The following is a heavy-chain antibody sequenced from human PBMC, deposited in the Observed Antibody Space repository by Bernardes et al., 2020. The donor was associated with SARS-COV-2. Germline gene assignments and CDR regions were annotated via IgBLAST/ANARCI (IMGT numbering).Heavy chain of an antibody. CDR1: GGSISSSSYY. J-gene: IGHJ5*02. V-gene: IGHV4-39*01. Sequence: ETPSLTCTVSGGSISSSSYYWGWIRQRPGTGLEWIGSFYAGGTTYYNPSLQSRVTKSVDTSKNQFSLRLSSVTAADTAVYYCVRAGNWFDPWGQGTLVTVSS. CDR2: FYAGGTT. CDR3: VRAGNWFDP.